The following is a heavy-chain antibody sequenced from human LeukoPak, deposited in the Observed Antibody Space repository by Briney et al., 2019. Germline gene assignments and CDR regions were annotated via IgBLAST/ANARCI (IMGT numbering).Heavy chain of an antibody. D-gene: IGHD3-10*01. CDR2: IKQDGSEK. CDR1: GFTFSSYW. Sequence: GGSLRLSCAASGFTFSSYWMSWVRQAPGKGLEWVANIKQDGSEKYYVDSVKGRFIISRDNAKNSLYLQMNSLRAEDTAVYYCTKGAFRDQVQGYYYMDVWGKGTTVTVSS. V-gene: IGHV3-7*01. CDR3: TKGAFRDQVQGYYYMDV. J-gene: IGHJ6*03.